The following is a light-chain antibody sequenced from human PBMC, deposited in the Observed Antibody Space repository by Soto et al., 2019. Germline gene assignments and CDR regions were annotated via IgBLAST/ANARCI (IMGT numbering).Light chain of an antibody. Sequence: DIQMPQSPSSLSASVGDRVTIACQANQDIGNYLNWYQQKQGKAPRLLIYDASNLEIGVPSRFSGSGSGTDVTFPISNLQPEDISTYYCQQYDTLPPYTFGQGTKVELK. V-gene: IGKV1-33*01. CDR1: QDIGNY. CDR2: DAS. CDR3: QQYDTLPPYT. J-gene: IGKJ2*01.